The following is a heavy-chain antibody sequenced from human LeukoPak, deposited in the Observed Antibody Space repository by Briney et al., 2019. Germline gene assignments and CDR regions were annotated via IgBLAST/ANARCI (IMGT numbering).Heavy chain of an antibody. CDR1: GYSFATYW. Sequence: GKPLKISCKGSGYSFATYWIGWVRQTPGKGLEWMGISYPGDSETSYSPSFQGQVTISADKSINTAYLQWSSLKTSDTAIYYCARLGDTAMVFHFDYWGQGTLVTVSS. V-gene: IGHV5-51*01. CDR2: SYPGDSET. CDR3: ARLGDTAMVFHFDY. J-gene: IGHJ4*02. D-gene: IGHD5-18*01.